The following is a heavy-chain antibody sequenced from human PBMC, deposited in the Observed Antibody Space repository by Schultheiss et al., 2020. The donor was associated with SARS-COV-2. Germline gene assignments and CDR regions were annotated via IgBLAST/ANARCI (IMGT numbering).Heavy chain of an antibody. J-gene: IGHJ4*02. CDR1: GFTFSSYD. CDR3: TTDSDRYCTNGVCYAFDY. CDR2: INSDGSST. D-gene: IGHD2-8*01. Sequence: GGSLRLSCAASGFTFSSYDMHWVRQAPGKGLVWVSRINSDGSSTSYADSVKGRFTISRDNSKNTLYLQMNTLRAEDTAVYYCTTDSDRYCTNGVCYAFDYWGQGTLVTVSS. V-gene: IGHV3-74*01.